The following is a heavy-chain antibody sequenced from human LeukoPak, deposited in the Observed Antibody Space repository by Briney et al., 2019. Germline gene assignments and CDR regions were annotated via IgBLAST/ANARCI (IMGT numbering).Heavy chain of an antibody. D-gene: IGHD2-2*02. CDR3: ARRRYCSSTSCYTGWYFDL. V-gene: IGHV4-59*08. Sequence: SETLSLTCTVSGGSISSYYWSWIRQPPGKGLEWIGYIYYSGSTNYNPSLKSRVTISVDTSKNQFSLKLSSVTAADTAVYYCARRRYCSSTSCYTGWYFDLWGRGTLVTASS. CDR2: IYYSGST. J-gene: IGHJ2*01. CDR1: GGSISSYY.